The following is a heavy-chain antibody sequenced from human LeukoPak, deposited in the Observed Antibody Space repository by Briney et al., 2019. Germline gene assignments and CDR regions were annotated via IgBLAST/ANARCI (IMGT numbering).Heavy chain of an antibody. Sequence: GGSLRLSCAASGFTFDDYAMHWVRQAPGKGLEWVSGISWNSGSIGYADSVKGRFTISRDNAKNSLYLQMNSLRAEDTAVYYCARRYFDYWGQGTLVTVSS. J-gene: IGHJ4*02. CDR1: GFTFDDYA. CDR3: ARRYFDY. V-gene: IGHV3-9*01. CDR2: ISWNSGSI.